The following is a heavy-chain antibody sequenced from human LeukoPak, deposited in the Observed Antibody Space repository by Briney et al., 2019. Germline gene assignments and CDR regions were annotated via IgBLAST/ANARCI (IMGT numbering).Heavy chain of an antibody. CDR3: ARVGRDCSGGSCYYDY. J-gene: IGHJ4*02. Sequence: GGSLRLSCAASGFTFSSYAMSWVRQAPGKGLEWVSYISSSGSTIYYADSVKGRFTISRDNAKNSLYLQMNSLRAEDTAVYYCARVGRDCSGGSCYYDYWGQGTLVTVSS. D-gene: IGHD2-15*01. CDR1: GFTFSSYA. V-gene: IGHV3-48*04. CDR2: ISSSGSTI.